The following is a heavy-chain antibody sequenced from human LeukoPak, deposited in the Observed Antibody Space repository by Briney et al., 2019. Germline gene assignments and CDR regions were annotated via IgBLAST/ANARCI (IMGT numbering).Heavy chain of an antibody. CDR1: GFTVSSNY. CDR3: AREQYCSGGSCYCGY. CDR2: IYSGGST. Sequence: GGSLRLSCAASGFTVSSNYMSWVRQAPGKGLEWVSVIYSGGSTYYADSVKGRFTISRHNSKNTLYLQMNSLRAEDTAVYYSAREQYCSGGSCYCGYWGQGTLVTVSS. V-gene: IGHV3-53*04. J-gene: IGHJ4*02. D-gene: IGHD2-15*01.